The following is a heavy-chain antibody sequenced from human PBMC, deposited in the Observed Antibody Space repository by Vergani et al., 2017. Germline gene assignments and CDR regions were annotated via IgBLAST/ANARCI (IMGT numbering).Heavy chain of an antibody. CDR3: ARGKGGYCSSTSCRGYYYYMDV. V-gene: IGHV4-34*02. Sequence: QVQLQQWGAGVVKPSGTLSLTCAVYGGSFSGYYWSWIRQPPGKGLEWIGEINHSGRTNYNPSLQIRVTISVDTSKKQFSLNLSSVTAADTAVYYCARGKGGYCSSTSCRGYYYYMDVWGKGTTVTVSS. J-gene: IGHJ6*03. CDR1: GGSFSGYY. D-gene: IGHD2-2*01. CDR2: INHSGRT.